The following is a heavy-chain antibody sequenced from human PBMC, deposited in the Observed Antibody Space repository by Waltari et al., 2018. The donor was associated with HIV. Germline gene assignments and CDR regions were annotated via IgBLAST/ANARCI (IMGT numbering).Heavy chain of an antibody. CDR1: NFSISGKH. CDR3: ARMPAPYSSPDS. D-gene: IGHD6-13*01. J-gene: IGHJ4*02. CDR2: IYPADTT. V-gene: IGHV3-53*01. Sequence: EVLLAESGGRLIQPGGSLGLSCTAFNFSISGKHVTWIRQAPGGSLEWVAFIYPADTTHYADPVSGLFTISRDNARNTLYLQMNGLRVGDTAMYYCARMPAPYSSPDSWGQGTLVTVSS.